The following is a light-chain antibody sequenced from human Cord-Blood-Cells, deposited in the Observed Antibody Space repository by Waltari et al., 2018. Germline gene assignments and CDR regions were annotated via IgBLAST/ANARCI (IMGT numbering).Light chain of an antibody. V-gene: IGKV4-1*01. Sequence: DIVMTQSPDSLAVSLGERATINCKSRQSVLYSSKNKNYLAWYQQKPGQAPKLLIYCASTRESGVPDRFSGSGSGTDFTLTISSLQAEDLAVYYCQQYYSSPLTFGGGTKVEIK. CDR1: QSVLYSSKNKNY. CDR2: CAS. J-gene: IGKJ4*01. CDR3: QQYYSSPLT.